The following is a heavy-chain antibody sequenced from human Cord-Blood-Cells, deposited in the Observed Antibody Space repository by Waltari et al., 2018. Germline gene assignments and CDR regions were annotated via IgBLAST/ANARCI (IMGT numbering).Heavy chain of an antibody. Sequence: QLQLQESGPGLVKPSETLSLTCTVSGGSISSSSYYWGWIRKPPGKGLEWIGSIYYSGSTYYNPSLKSRVTISVDTSKNQFSLKLSSVTAADTAVYYCARRGIKVGATVGFDPWGQGTLVTISS. J-gene: IGHJ5*02. CDR1: GGSISSSSYY. D-gene: IGHD1-26*01. CDR3: ARRGIKVGATVGFDP. CDR2: IYYSGST. V-gene: IGHV4-39*07.